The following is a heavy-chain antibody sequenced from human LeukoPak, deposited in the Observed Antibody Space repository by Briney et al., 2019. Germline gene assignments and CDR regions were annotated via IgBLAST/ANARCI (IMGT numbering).Heavy chain of an antibody. CDR3: ARHRSGWLQSSFDY. D-gene: IGHD5-24*01. CDR2: ILHSGST. Sequence: SETLSLTCAVYGGSLSGYYWSWIRQSPGKGLEWIGEILHSGSTNYNPSLKSRVTISVDTSKNQFSLKLSSLTAADTAVYYCARHRSGWLQSSFDYWGQGTLVTVSS. J-gene: IGHJ4*02. V-gene: IGHV4-34*12. CDR1: GGSLSGYY.